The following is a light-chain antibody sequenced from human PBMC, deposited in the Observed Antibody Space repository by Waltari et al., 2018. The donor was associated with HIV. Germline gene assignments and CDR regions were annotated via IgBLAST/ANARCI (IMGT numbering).Light chain of an antibody. CDR2: DVS. V-gene: IGLV2-11*01. CDR3: CSYAGMYTWV. J-gene: IGLJ3*02. Sequence: QSSLTQPRSVSGSPGQSVTISCSGTSSDVGSYNYVSWYQQHPGKAPKVMIYDVSKRPAGAPDRFSGSKSGKSASLTISGLQAEDEADYYCCSYAGMYTWVFGGGTKLTVL. CDR1: SSDVGSYNY.